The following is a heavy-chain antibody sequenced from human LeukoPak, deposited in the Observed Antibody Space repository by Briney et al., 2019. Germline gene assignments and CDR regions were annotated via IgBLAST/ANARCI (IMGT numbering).Heavy chain of an antibody. CDR2: INPNSGGT. J-gene: IGHJ6*03. Sequence: GASVKVSCKASGYTFTGYYMHWVRQAPGQGLEWMGWINPNSGGTNYAQKFQGRVTMTRDTSISTAYMELSRLRSDDTAVYYCARAVYDILTGYKNYYYYYMDVWGKGTTVTVSS. CDR3: ARAVYDILTGYKNYYYYYMDV. D-gene: IGHD3-9*01. CDR1: GYTFTGYY. V-gene: IGHV1-2*02.